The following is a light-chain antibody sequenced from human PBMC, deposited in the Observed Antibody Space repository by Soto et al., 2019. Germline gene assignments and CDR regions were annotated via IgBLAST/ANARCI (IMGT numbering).Light chain of an antibody. V-gene: IGKV3-20*01. CDR3: QQFGSSPEYT. Sequence: EIVLTQSPGTLSLSPGERATLSCRASQSVSSSQLAWYQQKPGQAPRLLIYAASTTATGIPDRFSGGGSGTDFTLTISSLEPEDFAVYYCQQFGSSPEYTFGQGTKLEVK. J-gene: IGKJ2*01. CDR2: AAS. CDR1: QSVSSSQ.